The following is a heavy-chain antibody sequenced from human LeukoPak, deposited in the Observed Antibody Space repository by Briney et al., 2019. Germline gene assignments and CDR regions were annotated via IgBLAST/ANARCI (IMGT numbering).Heavy chain of an antibody. V-gene: IGHV1-69*04. CDR1: GGTFSSYA. CDR3: ARDRDIVVVPAAIRGRTWFDP. CDR2: IIPILGIA. D-gene: IGHD2-2*02. Sequence: ASVKVSCKASGGTFSSYAISWVRQAPGQGLEWMGRIIPILGIANYAQKFQGRVTITADKSTSTAYMELSSLRSEDTAVYYCARDRDIVVVPAAIRGRTWFDPWGQGTLVTVSS. J-gene: IGHJ5*02.